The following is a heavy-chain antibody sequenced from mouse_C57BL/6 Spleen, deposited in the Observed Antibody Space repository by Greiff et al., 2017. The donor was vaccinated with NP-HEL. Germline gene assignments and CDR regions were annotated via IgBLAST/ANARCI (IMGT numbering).Heavy chain of an antibody. D-gene: IGHD2-2*01. CDR3: AREDGYDLYFDV. V-gene: IGHV1-4*01. Sequence: QVQLQQSGAELARPGASVKMSCKASGYTFTSYTMHWVKQRPGQGLEWIGYINPSSGYTKYNQKFKDKATLTADKSSSTAYMQLSSLTSEDSAVYYCAREDGYDLYFDVWGTGTTVTVSS. CDR2: INPSSGYT. CDR1: GYTFTSYT. J-gene: IGHJ1*03.